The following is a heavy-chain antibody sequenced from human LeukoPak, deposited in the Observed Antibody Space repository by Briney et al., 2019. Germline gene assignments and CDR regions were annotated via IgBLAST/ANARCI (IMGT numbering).Heavy chain of an antibody. Sequence: ASVKVSCKASGGTFSSYAISWVRQAPGQGLEWMGGIIPIFGTANYAQKFQGRVTITADESTSTAYMELSSLRSEDTAVYYCARAISPPYYYYYMDVWGKGTTVTVSS. CDR1: GGTFSSYA. V-gene: IGHV1-69*13. D-gene: IGHD3-3*02. J-gene: IGHJ6*03. CDR3: ARAISPPYYYYYMDV. CDR2: IIPIFGTA.